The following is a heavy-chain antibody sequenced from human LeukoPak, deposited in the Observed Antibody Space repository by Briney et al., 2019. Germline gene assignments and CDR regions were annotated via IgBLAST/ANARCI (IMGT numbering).Heavy chain of an antibody. V-gene: IGHV4-39*01. Sequence: SETLSLTCTVSVGSIRSSNSNWGWIRQPPGKGLEWLGSMSYRGSTNYNPSLKSRAPISVDTSKNQFPLKLSSVTAADTAVYYCVRHFPNDSSGYCLLHVDAFDIWGEGTIVIVSS. CDR1: VGSIRSSNSN. D-gene: IGHD3-22*01. J-gene: IGHJ3*02. CDR3: VRHFPNDSSGYCLLHVDAFDI. CDR2: MSYRGST.